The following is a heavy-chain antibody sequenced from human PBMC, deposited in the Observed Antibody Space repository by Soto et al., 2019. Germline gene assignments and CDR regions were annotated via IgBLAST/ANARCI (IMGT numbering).Heavy chain of an antibody. CDR3: ARDGGSSSSYYYYYMDV. CDR2: ISSSSSTI. J-gene: IGHJ6*03. CDR1: GFTFSSYS. D-gene: IGHD6-6*01. Sequence: EVQLVESGGGLVQPGGSLRLSCAASGFTFSSYSMNWVRQAPGKGLEWVSYISSSSSTIYYADSVKGRFTISRDNAKNSLYLKMNSLRAEDTAVYYCARDGGSSSSYYYYYMDVWGKGTTVTVSS. V-gene: IGHV3-48*01.